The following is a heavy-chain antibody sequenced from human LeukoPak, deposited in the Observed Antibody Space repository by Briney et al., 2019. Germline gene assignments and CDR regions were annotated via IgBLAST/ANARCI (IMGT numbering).Heavy chain of an antibody. J-gene: IGHJ4*02. Sequence: GGSLRLSCAASDFVFSDYYMSWVRQAPGKGLEWVSYISSSGNSIYYANSVKGRFTISRDNAKNSLYLQMNSLRAEDTAVYYCAREMEGDYGSGTFFDLWGQGNMVTVSS. V-gene: IGHV3-11*01. CDR2: ISSSGNSI. CDR1: DFVFSDYY. CDR3: AREMEGDYGSGTFFDL. D-gene: IGHD3-10*01.